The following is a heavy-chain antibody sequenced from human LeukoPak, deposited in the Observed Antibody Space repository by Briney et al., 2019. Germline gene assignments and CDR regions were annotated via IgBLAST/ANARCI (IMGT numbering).Heavy chain of an antibody. Sequence: AGGSLRHSCAASGFTFSSYWMSWVRQAPGKGLEWVANIKQDGSEKYYVDSVKGRFTISRDNAKNSLYLQMNSLRAEDTAVYYCARDTTYCGSGSYYSDAFDIWGQGTMVTVSS. CDR2: IKQDGSEK. CDR3: ARDTTYCGSGSYYSDAFDI. J-gene: IGHJ3*02. V-gene: IGHV3-7*03. CDR1: GFTFSSYW. D-gene: IGHD3-10*01.